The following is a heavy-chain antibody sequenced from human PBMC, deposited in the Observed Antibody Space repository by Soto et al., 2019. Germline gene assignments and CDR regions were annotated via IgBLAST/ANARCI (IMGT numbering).Heavy chain of an antibody. J-gene: IGHJ4*02. CDR2: IFSNDEK. V-gene: IGHV2-26*01. D-gene: IGHD3-3*01. Sequence: SGPTLVNPTETLTLTCTVSGFSLSNARMGVSWIRQPPGKALEWLAHIFSNDEKSYSTSLKSRLTISKDTSKSQVALTMTNMDPVDTATYYCARIGYDFWSGYHSFDYWGQGTLVTVSS. CDR3: ARIGYDFWSGYHSFDY. CDR1: GFSLSNARMG.